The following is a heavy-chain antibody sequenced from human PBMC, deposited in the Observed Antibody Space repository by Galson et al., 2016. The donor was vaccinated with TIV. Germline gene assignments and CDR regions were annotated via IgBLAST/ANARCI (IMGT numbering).Heavy chain of an antibody. J-gene: IGHJ3*01. CDR3: ARTTPPPVSSNGWNDAFYF. CDR1: GFTFSGYA. Sequence: SLRLSCAASGFTFSGYAMSWVRQAPGKGLEWVSVVTGRSRSTHYADSVRGRFTISRDNSRNTLSLQMNRLRVEDTAVYFCARTTPPPVSSNGWNDAFYFWGQGTIVTVSS. CDR2: VTGRSRST. D-gene: IGHD6-19*01. V-gene: IGHV3-23*01.